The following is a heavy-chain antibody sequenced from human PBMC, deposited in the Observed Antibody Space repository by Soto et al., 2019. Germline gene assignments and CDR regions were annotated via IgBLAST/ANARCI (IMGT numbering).Heavy chain of an antibody. CDR2: ISGGGDRT. CDR1: GFTFSNYA. Sequence: GGSLRLSCAASGFTFSNYAMSWVRQAPGKGLEWVSAISGGGDRTYYADSVKGRFTISRDNSRNTLYPQMTSLRADDTALYYCAKDPSYDFWSGDWFDPWGQGTLVTVSS. D-gene: IGHD3-3*01. V-gene: IGHV3-23*01. J-gene: IGHJ5*02. CDR3: AKDPSYDFWSGDWFDP.